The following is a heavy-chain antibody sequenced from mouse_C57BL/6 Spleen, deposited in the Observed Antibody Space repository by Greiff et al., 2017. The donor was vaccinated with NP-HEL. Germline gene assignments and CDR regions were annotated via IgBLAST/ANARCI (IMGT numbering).Heavy chain of an antibody. CDR3: ARWGSSYLYAMDY. CDR2: IDPSDSYT. Sequence: QVQLQQPGAELVKPGASVKLSCKASGYTFTSYWMQWVKQRPGQGLGWIGEIDPSDSYTNYNQKFKGKATLTVDTSSSTAYMQLSSLTSEDSAVYYCARWGSSYLYAMDYWGQGTSVTVSS. V-gene: IGHV1-50*01. D-gene: IGHD1-1*01. CDR1: GYTFTSYW. J-gene: IGHJ4*01.